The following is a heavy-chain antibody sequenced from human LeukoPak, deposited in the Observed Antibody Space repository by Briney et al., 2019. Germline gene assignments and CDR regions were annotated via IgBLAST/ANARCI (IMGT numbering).Heavy chain of an antibody. Sequence: PGGSLRLSCAASGFTFNDYYMSWIRQAPGKGLEWVSYMSSSGTTIYYADSVKGRFTISRDNAKNSLYLQMNSLRAEDTAVYYCARESRQWLVLGGVDYWGQGTLVTVSS. J-gene: IGHJ4*02. V-gene: IGHV3-11*04. D-gene: IGHD6-19*01. CDR1: GFTFNDYY. CDR2: MSSSGTTI. CDR3: ARESRQWLVLGGVDY.